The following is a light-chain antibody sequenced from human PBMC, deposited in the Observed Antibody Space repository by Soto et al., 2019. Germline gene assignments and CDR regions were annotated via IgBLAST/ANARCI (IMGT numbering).Light chain of an antibody. CDR1: SSNIGSNN. CDR3: SSLDDSRNGVV. V-gene: IGLV1-44*01. Sequence: QSVLTQPPSASVTPGQRVTISCSGSSSNIGSNNVNWYQQLPGTAPKLLIYSNNQRPSGVPDRFSGSKSGTSASLAISGLQSEDEADYYCSSLDDSRNGVVFGGGTKLTVL. J-gene: IGLJ2*01. CDR2: SNN.